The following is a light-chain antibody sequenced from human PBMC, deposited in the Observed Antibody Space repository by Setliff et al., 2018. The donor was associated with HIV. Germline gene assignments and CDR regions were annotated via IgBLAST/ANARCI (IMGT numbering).Light chain of an antibody. V-gene: IGLV2-11*01. CDR2: DAN. CDR3: CSYAGKFTWV. Sequence: QSALAQPRSVSGSPGQSVTISCTGTSSDVGDYNHVSWYQQHPGKAPKLILYDANKRPSGVPDRFSASKSGNTASMTISGLQAEDEADSYCSYAGKFTWVLGGGTKVTVL. CDR1: SSDVGDYNH. J-gene: IGLJ3*02.